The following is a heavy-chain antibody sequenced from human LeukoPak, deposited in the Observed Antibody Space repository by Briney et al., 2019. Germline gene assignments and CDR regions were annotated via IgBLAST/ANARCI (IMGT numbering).Heavy chain of an antibody. CDR1: GYTFTSYY. D-gene: IGHD6-6*01. CDR3: ARAGRGYSSSFILEKFDY. Sequence: GASVKVSCKASGYTFTSYYMHWVRQAPGQGLEWMGIINPSGGSTSYAQKFQGRVTMTRDTSISTAYMELSRLRSDDTAVYYCARAGRGYSSSFILEKFDYWGQGTLVTVSS. V-gene: IGHV1-46*01. CDR2: INPSGGST. J-gene: IGHJ4*02.